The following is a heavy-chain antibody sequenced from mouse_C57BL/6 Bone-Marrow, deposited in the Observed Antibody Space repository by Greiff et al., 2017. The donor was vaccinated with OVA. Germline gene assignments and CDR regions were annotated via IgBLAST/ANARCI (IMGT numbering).Heavy chain of an antibody. CDR2: IDPEDGDT. CDR1: GFNIKDYY. Sequence: EVQLQQSGAELVRPGASVKLSCTASGFNIKDYYMHWVKQRPEQGLEWIGRIDPEDGDTEYAPKFQGKATMTSDTTTTTTYLKLSSLESEDTDVCYSTTDGYPTWFAYWGQGTLVTVSA. J-gene: IGHJ3*01. D-gene: IGHD2-3*01. CDR3: TTDGYPTWFAY. V-gene: IGHV14-1*01.